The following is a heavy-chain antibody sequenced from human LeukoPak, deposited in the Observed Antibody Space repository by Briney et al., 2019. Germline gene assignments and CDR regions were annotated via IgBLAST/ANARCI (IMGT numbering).Heavy chain of an antibody. CDR1: GFTFSDYY. V-gene: IGHV3-11*04. CDR2: ISSSGSTI. Sequence: GGSLRLSCAASGFTFSDYYMSWIRQAPGKGLEWVSYISSSGSTIYYADSVKGRFTISRDNAKNSLYLQMNSLSAEDTAVYYCARGHYDILTAYYSTDYWGQGTLVTVSS. D-gene: IGHD3-9*01. J-gene: IGHJ4*02. CDR3: ARGHYDILTAYYSTDY.